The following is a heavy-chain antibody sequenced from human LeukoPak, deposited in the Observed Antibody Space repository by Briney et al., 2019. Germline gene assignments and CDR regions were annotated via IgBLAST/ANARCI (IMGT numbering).Heavy chain of an antibody. V-gene: IGHV7-4-1*02. J-gene: IGHJ3*02. CDR2: INANTGNP. CDR1: GYTFTSYA. Sequence: ASVKVSCKASGYTFTSYAMNWVRQAPGQGLEWMGWINANTGNPTYAQGFAGRFVFSLDTSVSTAYLQISSLKAEDTAVYYCARRVEGHAFDIWGQGTMVTVSS. D-gene: IGHD1-1*01. CDR3: ARRVEGHAFDI.